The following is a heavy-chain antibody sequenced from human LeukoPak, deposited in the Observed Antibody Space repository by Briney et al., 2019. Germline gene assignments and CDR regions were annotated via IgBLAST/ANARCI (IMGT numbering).Heavy chain of an antibody. Sequence: GGSLRLSCAASGFTFSSYWMHWVRQAPGKGLVWVSRINSDGSSTSYADSVKGRFTISRDNAKNTLYLQVNSLRAEDTAVYYCARDPKDLSGWYQGVDYWGQGTLVTVSS. CDR3: ARDPKDLSGWYQGVDY. CDR1: GFTFSSYW. CDR2: INSDGSST. V-gene: IGHV3-74*01. D-gene: IGHD6-19*01. J-gene: IGHJ4*02.